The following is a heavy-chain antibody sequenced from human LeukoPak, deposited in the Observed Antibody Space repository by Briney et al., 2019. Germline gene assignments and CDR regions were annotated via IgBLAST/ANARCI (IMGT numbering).Heavy chain of an antibody. V-gene: IGHV3-23*01. D-gene: IGHD1-26*01. CDR1: EFTVSSNH. CDR2: MSGGGGST. Sequence: GGSLRLSCAVSEFTVSSNHMSWVRQAPGKGLEWVSVMSGGGGSTYDADSVKGRFTISRDNSKNTLYLQMNSLRAEDTAVYYCAKEYSGNYYYFDYWGQGTLVTVSS. CDR3: AKEYSGNYYYFDY. J-gene: IGHJ4*02.